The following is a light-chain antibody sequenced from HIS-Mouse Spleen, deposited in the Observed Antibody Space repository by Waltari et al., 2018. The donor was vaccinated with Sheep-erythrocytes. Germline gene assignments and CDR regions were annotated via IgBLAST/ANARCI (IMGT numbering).Light chain of an antibody. CDR1: KLGDKY. CDR3: QAWDSSTVV. V-gene: IGLV3-1*01. J-gene: IGLJ2*01. CDR2: QDS. Sequence: SYELTQPSSVSVSPGQTASITCSGAKLGDKYACWYHQKPGQSPVLVIYQDSKRPSGIPERFSGSNSGNTATLTISGTQAMDEADYYCQAWDSSTVVFGGGTKLTVL.